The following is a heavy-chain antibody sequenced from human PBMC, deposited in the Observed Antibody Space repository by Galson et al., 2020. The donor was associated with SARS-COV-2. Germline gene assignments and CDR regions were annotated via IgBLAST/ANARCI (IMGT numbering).Heavy chain of an antibody. D-gene: IGHD5-18*01. Sequence: GESLKISCAASGFTFTNYAMNWVRQAPGKGLEWVSGINGRGENTYYADSVKGRFTISRDNSMNTLSLEMTSLRAEDTAVYYCAKDRTYNYGYPDYAYYYGLHVWGQGTTVTVSS. CDR1: GFTFTNYA. CDR2: INGRGENT. CDR3: AKDRTYNYGYPDYAYYYGLHV. V-gene: IGHV3-23*01. J-gene: IGHJ6*02.